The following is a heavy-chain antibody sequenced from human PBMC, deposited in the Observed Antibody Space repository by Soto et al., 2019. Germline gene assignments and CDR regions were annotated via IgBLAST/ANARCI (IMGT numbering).Heavy chain of an antibody. D-gene: IGHD6-13*01. CDR2: IWYDGSNK. CDR3: AREGGSSWPTWARYYYYYGMDV. CDR1: GFTFSSYG. V-gene: IGHV3-33*01. Sequence: PGGSLRLSCAASGFTFSSYGMHWVRQAPGKGLEWVAVIWYDGSNKYYADSVKGRFTISRDNSKNTLYLQMNSLRAEDTAVYYCAREGGSSWPTWARYYYYYGMDVWGQGTTVTVSS. J-gene: IGHJ6*02.